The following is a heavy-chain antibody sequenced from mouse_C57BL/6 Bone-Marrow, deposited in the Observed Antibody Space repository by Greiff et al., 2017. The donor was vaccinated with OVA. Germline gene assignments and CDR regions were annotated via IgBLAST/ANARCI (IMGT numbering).Heavy chain of an antibody. Sequence: EVKLVESGGDLVKPGGSLKLSCAASGFTFSSYGMSWVRQTPDKRLEWVATISSGGSYTYYPDSVKGRFTISRDNAMNTLYLQMSSLKSEDTAMYYCASQYYYAMDYWGQGTSVTVSS. V-gene: IGHV5-6*01. CDR2: ISSGGSYT. CDR3: ASQYYYAMDY. CDR1: GFTFSSYG. J-gene: IGHJ4*01.